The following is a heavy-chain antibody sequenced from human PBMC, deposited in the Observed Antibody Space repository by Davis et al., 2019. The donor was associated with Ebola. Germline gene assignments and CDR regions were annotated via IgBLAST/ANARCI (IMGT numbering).Heavy chain of an antibody. Sequence: GESLKISCAASGFTFSSYWMHWVRQAPGKGLVWVSRINSDGSSTSYADSVKCRFTISRDNAKNSLYLQMNSLRDEDTAVYYCARDYDYIWGSYRYTNYYGMDVWGQGTTVTVSS. D-gene: IGHD3-16*02. V-gene: IGHV3-74*01. CDR1: GFTFSSYW. J-gene: IGHJ6*02. CDR3: ARDYDYIWGSYRYTNYYGMDV. CDR2: INSDGSST.